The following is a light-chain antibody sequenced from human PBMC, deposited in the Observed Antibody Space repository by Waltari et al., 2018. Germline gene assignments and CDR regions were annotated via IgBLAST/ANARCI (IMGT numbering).Light chain of an antibody. CDR2: DVS. CDR1: SSDVGGYDY. Sequence: QSVLTQPPSASGSPGQSVSISCTGTSSDVGGYDYVSWYQQHPGKAPKLMIYDVSKRPSGVPDRFSGSKSGNTASLTVSGLQADDEADHYCSSYAGNNNYIFGSGTKVTVL. J-gene: IGLJ1*01. V-gene: IGLV2-8*01. CDR3: SSYAGNNNYI.